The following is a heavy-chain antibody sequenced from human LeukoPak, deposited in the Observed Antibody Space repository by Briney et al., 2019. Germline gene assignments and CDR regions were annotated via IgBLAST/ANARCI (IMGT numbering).Heavy chain of an antibody. CDR1: GYTFTSYG. D-gene: IGHD4-17*01. Sequence: SVKVSCKASGYTFTSYGISWVRQAPGQGLEWMGGIIPIFGTANYAQKFQGRVTITADESTSTAYMELSSLRSEDTAVYYCALTTVTTGYYFDYWGQGTLVTVSS. CDR3: ALTTVTTGYYFDY. V-gene: IGHV1-69*13. CDR2: IIPIFGTA. J-gene: IGHJ4*02.